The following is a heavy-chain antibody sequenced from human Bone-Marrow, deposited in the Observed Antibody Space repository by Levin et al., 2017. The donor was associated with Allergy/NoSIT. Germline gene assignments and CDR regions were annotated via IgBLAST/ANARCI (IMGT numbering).Heavy chain of an antibody. V-gene: IGHV3-33*01. CDR3: ARVLSFSGYVGDAPGARDLDY. J-gene: IGHJ4*02. D-gene: IGHD5-12*01. Sequence: PGGSLRLSCAASGFTFSDYGMHWVRQAPGKGLEWVAVIWYDGSNTYYVDSVKGRFTISRDNSKNTLYLQMNGLRVEDTAVYYCARVLSFSGYVGDAPGARDLDYWGQGTLVTVSS. CDR1: GFTFSDYG. CDR2: IWYDGSNT.